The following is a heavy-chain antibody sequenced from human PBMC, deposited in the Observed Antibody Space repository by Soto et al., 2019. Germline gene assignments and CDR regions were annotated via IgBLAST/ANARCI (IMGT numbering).Heavy chain of an antibody. J-gene: IGHJ6*03. D-gene: IGHD2-21*01. V-gene: IGHV4-59*08. CDR2: IYYSGST. CDR3: ARGALCGGECYYNYYYYYMDG. Sequence: SETLSLTCTVSGGSISSYYWSWIRQPPGKGLEWIGYIYYSGSTNYNPSLKSRVTISVDKSKNQFSLKLSSVTAADTAVYYCARGALCGGECYYNYYYYYMDGWGKGTTVTVSS. CDR1: GGSISSYY.